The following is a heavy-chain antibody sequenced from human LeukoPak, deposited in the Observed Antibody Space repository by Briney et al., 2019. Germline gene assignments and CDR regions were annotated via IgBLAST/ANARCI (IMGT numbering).Heavy chain of an antibody. CDR3: ARDYYDSSGYYQYFDH. J-gene: IGHJ4*02. Sequence: ASVKVSCKASGYTFTGYYMHWVRQAPGQGLEWMGWINPNSGGTNYAQKFQGRVTMTRDTSISTAYMELSRLRSDDTAVYYCARDYYDSSGYYQYFDHWGQGTLVTVSS. CDR1: GYTFTGYY. D-gene: IGHD3-22*01. CDR2: INPNSGGT. V-gene: IGHV1-2*02.